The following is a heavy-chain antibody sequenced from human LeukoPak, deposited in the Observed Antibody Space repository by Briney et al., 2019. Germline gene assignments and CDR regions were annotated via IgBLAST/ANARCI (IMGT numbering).Heavy chain of an antibody. CDR1: GLSIGTYA. J-gene: IGHJ4*02. CDR2: IGSSGSST. D-gene: IGHD3-22*01. CDR3: AKRGVVIRVILVGFHKEAYYFDS. V-gene: IGHV3-23*01. Sequence: GGSLRLSCAASGLSIGTYAMTWVRQAPGKGLEWVSSIGSSGSSTYYADSVKGRFTISRDNPKNTLYLQMNSLRAEDTAVYFCAKRGVVIRVILVGFHKEAYYFDSWGQGALVTVSS.